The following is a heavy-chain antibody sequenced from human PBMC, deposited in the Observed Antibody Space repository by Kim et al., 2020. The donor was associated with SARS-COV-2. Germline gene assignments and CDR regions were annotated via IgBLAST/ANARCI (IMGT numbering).Heavy chain of an antibody. Sequence: YYADSVKGRFTISRDNSKNTLYLQMNSLRAEDTAVYYCARGRYSGSYLDYWGQGTLVTVSS. V-gene: IGHV3-33*01. D-gene: IGHD1-26*01. CDR3: ARGRYSGSYLDY. J-gene: IGHJ4*02.